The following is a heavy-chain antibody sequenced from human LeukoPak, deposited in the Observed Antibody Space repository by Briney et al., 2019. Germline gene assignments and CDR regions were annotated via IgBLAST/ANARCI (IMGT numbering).Heavy chain of an antibody. J-gene: IGHJ4*02. Sequence: GGPLRLSCAASGFIFSDYYMNWIRQAPGKGLEWVSYISSSGNTIYYADSVKGRFTISRDNAKNSLYLQMNSLRAEDTAVYYCAKAITMIVVASGWGYWGQGTLVTVSS. CDR3: AKAITMIVVASGWGY. CDR2: ISSSGNTI. V-gene: IGHV3-11*01. D-gene: IGHD3-22*01. CDR1: GFIFSDYY.